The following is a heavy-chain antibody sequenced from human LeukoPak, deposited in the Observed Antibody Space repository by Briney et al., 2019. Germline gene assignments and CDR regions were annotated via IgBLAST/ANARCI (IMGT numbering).Heavy chain of an antibody. CDR3: ARDSGTTGEVKFDP. J-gene: IGHJ5*02. D-gene: IGHD3-10*01. V-gene: IGHV4-4*07. Sequence: SATLSLTCPAYGGSISSYYWSWIRQPAGKGLEWLGRIYTIGTITYNPSLKSRVSMSVDTSKNQFSLKLSSVTAADTAVYYCARDSGTTGEVKFDPWGQGTLVNVSS. CDR2: IYTIGTI. CDR1: GGSISSYY.